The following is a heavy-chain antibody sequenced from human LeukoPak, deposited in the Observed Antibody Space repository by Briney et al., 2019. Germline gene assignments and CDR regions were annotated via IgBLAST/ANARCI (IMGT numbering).Heavy chain of an antibody. CDR3: ARSGYSYGRVYYYYYYMDV. J-gene: IGHJ6*03. CDR2: IIPIFGTA. Sequence: SVKVSCKASGGTFSSYAISWVRQAPGQGLEWMGGIIPIFGTANYAQKFRGRVTITADKSTSTAYMELSSLRSEDTAVYYCARSGYSYGRVYYYYYYMDVWGKGTTVTVSS. V-gene: IGHV1-69*06. CDR1: GGTFSSYA. D-gene: IGHD5-18*01.